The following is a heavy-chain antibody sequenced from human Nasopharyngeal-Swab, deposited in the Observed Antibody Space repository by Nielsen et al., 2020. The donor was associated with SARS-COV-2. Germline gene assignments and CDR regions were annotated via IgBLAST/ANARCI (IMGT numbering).Heavy chain of an antibody. CDR2: ITWDGDST. V-gene: IGHV3-43*01. Sequence: GGSLRLSCSASGFTFDDFTMHWVRQAPGKGLEWVPLITWDGDSTSYGDSVKGRFTMSRDNTENSLYLEMNSLRTEDTALYYCAKAGGTTVAFDSWGQGTLVTVSS. D-gene: IGHD4-23*01. CDR3: AKAGGTTVAFDS. J-gene: IGHJ4*02. CDR1: GFTFDDFT.